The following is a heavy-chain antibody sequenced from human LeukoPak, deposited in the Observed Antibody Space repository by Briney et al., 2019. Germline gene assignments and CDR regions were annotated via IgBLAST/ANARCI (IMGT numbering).Heavy chain of an antibody. D-gene: IGHD3-22*01. Sequence: KPSETLSLTCTVSGGSISSSSYYWGWIRQPPGKGLEWIESIYYSGSTYYNPSLKSRVTISVDTSKNQFSLKLSSVTAADTAVYYCADSSGYYYASFDYWGQGTLVTVSS. CDR2: IYYSGST. J-gene: IGHJ4*02. V-gene: IGHV4-39*01. CDR3: ADSSGYYYASFDY. CDR1: GGSISSSSYY.